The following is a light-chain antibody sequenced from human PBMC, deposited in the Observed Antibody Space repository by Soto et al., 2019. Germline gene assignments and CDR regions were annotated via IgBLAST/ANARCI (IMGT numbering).Light chain of an antibody. CDR1: QDISSSY. V-gene: IGKV3-20*01. Sequence: EIVLTQSPGTLSLSPGERATLSCRASQDISSSYLAWYQQKLGQAPRLLIYGASSRATGIPDRFSGSGSGTDFTLTISRLEPEDFPVYYCQQYGASPPWTFGQGTKVEIK. CDR2: GAS. J-gene: IGKJ1*01. CDR3: QQYGASPPWT.